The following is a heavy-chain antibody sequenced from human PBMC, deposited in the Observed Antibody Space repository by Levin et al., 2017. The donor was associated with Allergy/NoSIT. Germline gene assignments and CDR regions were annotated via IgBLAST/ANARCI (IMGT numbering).Heavy chain of an antibody. V-gene: IGHV1-69*04. CDR1: GGTLSTFA. Sequence: SVKVSCEASGGTLSTFAINWVRQAPGQGLEWMGRIIPILGMTNYAQKFQGRVTITADKSTSTAYMELSSLRSEDTAVYYCANVLQQPRSFEIWGQGTMVTVSS. CDR2: IIPILGMT. J-gene: IGHJ3*02. CDR3: ANVLQQPRSFEI. D-gene: IGHD6-13*01.